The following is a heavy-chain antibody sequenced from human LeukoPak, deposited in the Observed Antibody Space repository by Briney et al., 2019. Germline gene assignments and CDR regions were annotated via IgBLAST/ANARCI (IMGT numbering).Heavy chain of an antibody. Sequence: GGSLRLPCAASGFTFSSYWMSWVRQAPGKGLEWVANIKQDGSEKYYVDSVKGRFTISRDNAKNSLYLQMNSLRAEDTAVYYCASPLGGYLVGWCYWGQGTLVTVSS. CDR2: IKQDGSEK. CDR3: ASPLGGYLVGWCY. V-gene: IGHV3-7*01. CDR1: GFTFSSYW. D-gene: IGHD3-22*01. J-gene: IGHJ4*02.